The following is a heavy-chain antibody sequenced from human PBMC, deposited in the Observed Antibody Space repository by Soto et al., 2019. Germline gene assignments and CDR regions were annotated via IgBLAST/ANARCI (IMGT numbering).Heavy chain of an antibody. CDR3: AHRVLRTVFGLVTTTAIYFDF. CDR2: IYWDDDK. J-gene: IGHJ4*02. V-gene: IGHV2-5*02. CDR1: GFSLTTSGVG. D-gene: IGHD3-3*01. Sequence: QITLKESGPTVVKPTETLTLTCTFSGFSLTTSGVGVGWVRQSPGKAPEWLALIYWDDDKRYSTSLKSRLTTTTDTSKNQVVLTMANVDPADTGTYYCAHRVLRTVFGLVTTTAIYFDFWGQGTPVVVSS.